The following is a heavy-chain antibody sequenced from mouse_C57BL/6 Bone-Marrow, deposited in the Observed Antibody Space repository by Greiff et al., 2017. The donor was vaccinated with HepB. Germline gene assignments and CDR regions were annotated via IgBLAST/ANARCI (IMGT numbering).Heavy chain of an antibody. CDR3: ARPLITTVPHWYFDV. V-gene: IGHV1-59*01. CDR1: GYTFTSYW. CDR2: IDPSDSYT. Sequence: QVQLQQPGAELVRPGTSVKLSCKASGYTFTSYWMHWVKQRPGQGLEWIGVIDPSDSYTNYNQKFKGKATLTVDTSSSTAYMQLSSLTSEDSAVYYCARPLITTVPHWYFDVWGTGTTVTVSS. D-gene: IGHD1-1*01. J-gene: IGHJ1*03.